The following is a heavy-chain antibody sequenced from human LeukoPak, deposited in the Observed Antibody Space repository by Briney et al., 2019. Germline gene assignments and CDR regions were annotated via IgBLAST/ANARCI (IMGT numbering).Heavy chain of an antibody. CDR3: ARDDIVLMVYAIVSASYYYGMDV. J-gene: IGHJ6*02. CDR2: IYSGGNT. Sequence: PGGSLRLSCAASGFTVSSNYMSWVRQAPGKGLEWVSVIYSGGNTYYADSVKGRFTISRDNPKNTLYLQMNSLRAEDTAVYYCARDDIVLMVYAIVSASYYYGMDVWGQGTTVTVSS. D-gene: IGHD2-8*01. CDR1: GFTVSSNY. V-gene: IGHV3-53*01.